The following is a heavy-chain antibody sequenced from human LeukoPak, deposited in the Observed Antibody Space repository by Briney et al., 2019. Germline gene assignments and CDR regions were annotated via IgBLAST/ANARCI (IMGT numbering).Heavy chain of an antibody. Sequence: ASVKVSCKASGYTFTSYGISWVRQAPGQGLEWMGWISAYNGNTNYAQKLQGRVIMTTDTSTSTAYMELRSLRSDDTAVYYCARGVSYYGSGSYEDYWGQGTLVTVSS. CDR1: GYTFTSYG. V-gene: IGHV1-18*04. J-gene: IGHJ4*02. CDR2: ISAYNGNT. CDR3: ARGVSYYGSGSYEDY. D-gene: IGHD3-10*01.